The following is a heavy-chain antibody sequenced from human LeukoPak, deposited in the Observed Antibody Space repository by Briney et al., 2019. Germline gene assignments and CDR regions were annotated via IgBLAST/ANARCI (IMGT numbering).Heavy chain of an antibody. V-gene: IGHV4-34*01. CDR2: INHSGST. D-gene: IGHD3-22*01. Sequence: PSETLSLTCAVYGGSFSGYYWSWIRQPPGKGLEWIGEINHSGSTNYNPSLKSRVTISVDTSKNQFSLKLSSVTAADTAVYYCASVYDSSGYQLGNWFDPWGQGTLVTVSS. J-gene: IGHJ5*02. CDR1: GGSFSGYY. CDR3: ASVYDSSGYQLGNWFDP.